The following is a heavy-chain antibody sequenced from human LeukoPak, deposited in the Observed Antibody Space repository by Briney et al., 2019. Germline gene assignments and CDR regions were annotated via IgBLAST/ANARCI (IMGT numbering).Heavy chain of an antibody. CDR3: ANNGYSGYGRNYYYYYMDV. CDR2: ITGSGGRT. Sequence: GGSLRLSCAASGFTFSSYAMNWVRQAPGKGLEWVSAITGSGGRTYYADSVKGRFTISRDNSKNTLYLQMNSLRAEDTAVYYCANNGYSGYGRNYYYYYMDVWGKGTTVTISS. J-gene: IGHJ6*03. CDR1: GFTFSSYA. D-gene: IGHD5-12*01. V-gene: IGHV3-23*01.